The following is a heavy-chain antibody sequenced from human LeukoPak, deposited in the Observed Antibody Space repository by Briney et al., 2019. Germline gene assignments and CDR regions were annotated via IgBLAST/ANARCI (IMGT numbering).Heavy chain of an antibody. Sequence: PSETLSLTCTVSGRSISSYYWSWTRQPPGKGLEWIGYIYYCGSTNYNPSLKSRVTISVDTSKNQCSLKLSSVTAADTAVYYCARAGVRGRTYYYYGMDVWGQGTTVTVSS. CDR1: GRSISSYY. CDR2: IYYCGST. J-gene: IGHJ6*02. V-gene: IGHV4-59*01. CDR3: ARAGVRGRTYYYYGMDV. D-gene: IGHD3-16*01.